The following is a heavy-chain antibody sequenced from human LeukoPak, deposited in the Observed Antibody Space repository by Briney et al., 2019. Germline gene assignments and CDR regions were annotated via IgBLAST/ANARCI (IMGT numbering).Heavy chain of an antibody. CDR3: ARGRRYCSSTSCYGVFFDY. CDR2: INHSGST. J-gene: IGHJ4*02. CDR1: GGSFSGYY. D-gene: IGHD2-2*01. Sequence: SETLSLTCAVYGGSFSGYYWSWIRQPPGKGLEWIGEINHSGSTNYNPSFKSRVTISVDTSKNQFSLKLSSVTAADTAVYYCARGRRYCSSTSCYGVFFDYWGQGTLVTVSS. V-gene: IGHV4-34*01.